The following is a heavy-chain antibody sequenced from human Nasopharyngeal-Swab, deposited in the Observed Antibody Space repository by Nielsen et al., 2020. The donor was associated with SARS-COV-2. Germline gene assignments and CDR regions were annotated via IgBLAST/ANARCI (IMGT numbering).Heavy chain of an antibody. CDR2: IYHSGST. D-gene: IGHD2-2*03. CDR1: GGSISSGGYS. CDR3: AGYCSSTSCYKDDAFDI. J-gene: IGHJ3*02. Sequence: SETLSLTCAVSGGSISSGGYSWSLIRQPPGKGLEWIGYIYHSGSTYYNPSLKSRVTISVDRSKNQFSLKLSSVTAADTAVYYCAGYCSSTSCYKDDAFDIWGQGTMVTVSS. V-gene: IGHV4-30-2*01.